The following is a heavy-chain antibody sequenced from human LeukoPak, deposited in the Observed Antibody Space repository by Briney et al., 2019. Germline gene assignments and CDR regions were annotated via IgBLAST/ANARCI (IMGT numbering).Heavy chain of an antibody. CDR2: ISSSSSTI. D-gene: IGHD4-17*01. CDR1: GFIFTSYS. CDR3: ARQRAGFTVTTSDY. V-gene: IGHV3-48*01. Sequence: GGSLRLSCAASGFIFTSYSMNWVRQAPGKGLGWVSYISSSSSTIYYADSVKGRFTISRDNAKNSLYLQMNSLRAEDTAVYYCARQRAGFTVTTSDYWGQGTLVTVSS. J-gene: IGHJ4*02.